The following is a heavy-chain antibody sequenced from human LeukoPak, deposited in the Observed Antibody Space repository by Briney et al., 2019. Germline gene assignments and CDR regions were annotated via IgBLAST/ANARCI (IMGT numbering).Heavy chain of an antibody. CDR3: ARRYDFWSGYYTDYFDY. CDR1: GFTFSSYS. CDR2: ISSSSSTI. Sequence: GGSLRLSCAASGFTFSSYSMNWVRQAPGKGLEWVSYISSSSSTIYYADSVKGRFTISRDNAKNSLYLHMNSLRAEDTAVYYCARRYDFWSGYYTDYFDYWGRGTLVTVSS. V-gene: IGHV3-48*01. D-gene: IGHD3-3*01. J-gene: IGHJ4*02.